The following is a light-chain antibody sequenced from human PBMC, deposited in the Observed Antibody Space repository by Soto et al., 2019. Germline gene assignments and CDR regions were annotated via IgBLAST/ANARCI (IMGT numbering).Light chain of an antibody. CDR1: QSVDSTF. CDR3: QQYMSSVT. Sequence: EIVLTQSPGSLSLSPGQRATLSCRASQSVDSTFFAWYQKKPGQAPRLLIYGASKRDTGVPDRFSGSGSGTVFTLTISRLEPEDLAVYYCQQYMSSVTFGQGTKVEI. V-gene: IGKV3-20*01. CDR2: GAS. J-gene: IGKJ1*01.